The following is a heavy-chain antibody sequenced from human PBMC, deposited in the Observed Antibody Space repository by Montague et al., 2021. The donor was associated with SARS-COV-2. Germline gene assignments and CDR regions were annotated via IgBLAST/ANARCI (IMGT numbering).Heavy chain of an antibody. CDR3: ARVGRQQLVRLSGMDV. D-gene: IGHD6-13*01. CDR1: GGSISSSSYY. Sequence: SETLSLTCTVSGGSISSSSYYWGWIRQPPGKGLEWIGSIYYSGSTYYNPSLKSRATISVDTSKNQFSLKLSSVTAADTAMYYCARVGRQQLVRLSGMDVGGQGTTVTVSS. V-gene: IGHV4-39*07. CDR2: IYYSGST. J-gene: IGHJ6*02.